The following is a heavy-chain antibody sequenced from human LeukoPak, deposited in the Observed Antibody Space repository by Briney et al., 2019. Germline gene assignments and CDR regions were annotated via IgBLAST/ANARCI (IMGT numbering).Heavy chain of an antibody. CDR2: INPNSGGT. CDR3: ASDHLSIAATGTRY. J-gene: IGHJ4*02. Sequence: ASVKVSCKASGYTFTGYYMHWVRQAPGQGLEWMGWINPNSGGTNYAQKFQGRVTMTRDTSISTAYMELRSLRSDDTAVYYCASDHLSIAATGTRYWGQGTLVTVSS. D-gene: IGHD6-13*01. CDR1: GYTFTGYY. V-gene: IGHV1-2*02.